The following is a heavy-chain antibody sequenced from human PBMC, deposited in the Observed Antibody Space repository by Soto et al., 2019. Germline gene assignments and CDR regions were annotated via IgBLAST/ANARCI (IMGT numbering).Heavy chain of an antibody. D-gene: IGHD1-26*01. V-gene: IGHV3-30*18. CDR1: GFTFSSYG. J-gene: IGHJ4*02. Sequence: PGGSLRLSCXASGFTFSSYGMHWVRQAPGKGLEWVAVISYDGSNKYYADSVKGRFTISRDNSKNTLYLQMNSLRAEDTAVYYCAKGGRRELLSGVDYWGQGTLVTVSS. CDR3: AKGGRRELLSGVDY. CDR2: ISYDGSNK.